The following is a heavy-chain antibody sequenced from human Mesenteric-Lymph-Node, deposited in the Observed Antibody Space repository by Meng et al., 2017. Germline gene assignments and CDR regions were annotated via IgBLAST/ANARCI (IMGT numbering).Heavy chain of an antibody. J-gene: IGHJ4*02. CDR1: GGSISSGDSY. CDR2: IYYSGST. CDR3: ARDLGVATSIAGFVY. V-gene: IGHV4-30-4*01. D-gene: IGHD5-12*01. Sequence: QVQLQESGPGLVKPSQTLSLICTVSGGSISSGDSYWSWIRQPPGKGLEWFGYIYYSGSTYYNPSLKSRVTISVDTSKNQFSLRLSSVTAADTAVYYCARDLGVATSIAGFVYWGQGTLVTVSS.